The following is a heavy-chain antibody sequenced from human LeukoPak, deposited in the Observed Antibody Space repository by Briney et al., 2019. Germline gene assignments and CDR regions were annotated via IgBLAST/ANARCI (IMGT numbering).Heavy chain of an antibody. CDR2: IKEDGSEK. CDR1: GFTFDSYW. D-gene: IGHD6-13*01. V-gene: IGHV3-7*05. J-gene: IGHJ4*02. CDR3: AREIGSAARGR. Sequence: GGSVRLSCTTSGFTFDSYWMSWDRQAPGKGLEWVANIKEDGSEKYYVDSVKGRFTISRDNAKNSVYLQMNSLRAEDTAVYYCAREIGSAARGRWGQGTLVIVSS.